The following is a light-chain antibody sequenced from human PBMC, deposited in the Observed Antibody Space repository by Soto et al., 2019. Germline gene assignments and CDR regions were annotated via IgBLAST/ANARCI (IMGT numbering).Light chain of an antibody. V-gene: IGLV2-8*01. Sequence: QPVLTQPPSASGSPGQSVTISCTGTGSDVGGYNYVSWYQHHPGKAPKLMLYEVSTRPSGVPDRFSGSKSGNTASLTVSGLQAEDEADYYCSSYAGSNIYVVFGGGTKVTVL. CDR1: GSDVGGYNY. CDR2: EVS. CDR3: SSYAGSNIYVV. J-gene: IGLJ2*01.